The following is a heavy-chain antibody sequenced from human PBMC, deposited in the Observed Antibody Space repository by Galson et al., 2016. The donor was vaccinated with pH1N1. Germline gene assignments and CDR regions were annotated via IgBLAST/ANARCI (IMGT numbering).Heavy chain of an antibody. J-gene: IGHJ4*02. V-gene: IGHV3-64*01. CDR1: GFTFSSFA. CDR3: ARDLRPSSSGYYSLDY. Sequence: SLRLSCAASGFTFSSFAMHWVRQAPGKGLEYVSAISYSGGSTYYGNSVKGRFTISRDNSKNTLYLQMGSLRADDTAVYYCARDLRPSSSGYYSLDYWGQGTLVTASS. D-gene: IGHD3-22*01. CDR2: ISYSGGST.